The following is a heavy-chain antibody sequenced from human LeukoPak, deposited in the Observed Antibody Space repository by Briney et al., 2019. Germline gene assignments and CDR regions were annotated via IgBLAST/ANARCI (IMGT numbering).Heavy chain of an antibody. J-gene: IGHJ3*02. CDR2: IDWNSGSV. CDR1: GFTFDDYA. V-gene: IGHV3-9*01. D-gene: IGHD5-24*01. Sequence: PGRSLRLSCAASGFTFDDYAMHWVRQAPGKGLEWVSGIDWNSGSVGYADSVKGRFTISRDNVKNSLSLQMNGLRAEDTALYYCVKDRKSRDLDSLDIWGQGTMVTVSS. CDR3: VKDRKSRDLDSLDI.